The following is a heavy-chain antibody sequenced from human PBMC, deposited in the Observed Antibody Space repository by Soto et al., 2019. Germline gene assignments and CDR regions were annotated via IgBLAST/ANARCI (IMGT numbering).Heavy chain of an antibody. CDR3: ARDRGIATKYYYYYGMDV. D-gene: IGHD6-13*01. V-gene: IGHV1-46*01. Sequence: ASVKVSCKASGYTFTKFHIHWVRQAPGQGLEWMGIIDPSGGSTSYAQKFQGRVTMTRDTSTSTVYMELSSLRSEDTAVYYCARDRGIATKYYYYYGMDVWGQGTTVTVS. CDR2: IDPSGGST. CDR1: GYTFTKFH. J-gene: IGHJ6*02.